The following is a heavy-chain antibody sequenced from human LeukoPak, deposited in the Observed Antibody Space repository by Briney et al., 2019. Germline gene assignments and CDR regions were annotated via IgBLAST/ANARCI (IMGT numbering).Heavy chain of an antibody. V-gene: IGHV4-34*01. CDR2: INHSGNT. CDR1: GGSFSGYY. J-gene: IGHJ4*02. CDR3: ARGLPWSGYYWVPLSGPIDY. Sequence: SETLSLTCAVYGGSFSGYYWSWIRQPPGKGLEWIGEINHSGNTNYNPSLKSRVTISVDTSKNQFSLKLSSVTAADTAVYYCARGLPWSGYYWVPLSGPIDYWGQGTLVTVSS. D-gene: IGHD3-3*01.